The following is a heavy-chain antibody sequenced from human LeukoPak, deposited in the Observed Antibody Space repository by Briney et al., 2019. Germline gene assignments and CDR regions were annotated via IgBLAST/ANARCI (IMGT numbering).Heavy chain of an antibody. D-gene: IGHD2/OR15-2a*01. V-gene: IGHV4-59*01. CDR3: ATGEYMTSPDY. CDR2: LYYSGST. CDR1: GGSISRYY. Sequence: SETLSLTCTVSGGSISRYYWNWIRQPPGKGLEWIGYLYYSGSTTYNSSLKSRVTISVDRSKNQFSLKLSSVTAADTAVYYCATGEYMTSPDYWGQGTLVAVSS. J-gene: IGHJ4*02.